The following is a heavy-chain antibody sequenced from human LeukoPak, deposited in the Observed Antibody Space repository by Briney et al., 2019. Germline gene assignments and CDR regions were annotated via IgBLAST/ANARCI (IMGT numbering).Heavy chain of an antibody. D-gene: IGHD2-2*01. CDR2: ISGSGGST. V-gene: IGHV3-23*01. CDR1: GFTFSRFA. CDR3: ATKDIVVVPAAFHYMDV. J-gene: IGHJ6*03. Sequence: GGSLRLSCAASGFTFSRFAMSWVRQSPGTGLEWVSAISGSGGSTYYADSVKGRFTISRDNSKNTLYLQMNSLRAEDTAVYYCATKDIVVVPAAFHYMDVWGKGTTVTVSS.